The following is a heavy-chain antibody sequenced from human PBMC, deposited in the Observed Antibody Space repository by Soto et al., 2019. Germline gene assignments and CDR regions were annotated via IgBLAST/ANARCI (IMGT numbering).Heavy chain of an antibody. CDR2: ISVSGDTT. Sequence: GGSLRLSCAASGFLVTHFYMSWVRPAPGKGLEWVSAISVSGDTTYYADSVKGRFTISRDNSKNTLYLQMNTLRAEDTAVYYCAKNRNTGVAGTSCWFGPWGQGTLVTVSS. D-gene: IGHD6-19*01. V-gene: IGHV3-23*01. CDR3: AKNRNTGVAGTSCWFGP. J-gene: IGHJ5*02. CDR1: GFLVTHFY.